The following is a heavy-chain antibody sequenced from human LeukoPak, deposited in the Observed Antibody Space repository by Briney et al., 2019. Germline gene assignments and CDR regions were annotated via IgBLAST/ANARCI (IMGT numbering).Heavy chain of an antibody. J-gene: IGHJ4*02. CDR2: IYSDGST. Sequence: GGSLRLSCAASGFTVSSNYMSWVRQAPGKGLEWVSVIYSDGSTYYADSVKGRFTTSRDNSKNTLYLQMNSLRAEDTAVYYCASDLWFGELLPDYWGQGTLVTVSS. V-gene: IGHV3-53*01. CDR3: ASDLWFGELLPDY. CDR1: GFTVSSNY. D-gene: IGHD3-10*01.